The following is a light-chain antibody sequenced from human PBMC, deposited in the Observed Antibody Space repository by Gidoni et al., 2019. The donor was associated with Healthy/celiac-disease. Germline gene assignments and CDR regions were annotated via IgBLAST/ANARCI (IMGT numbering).Light chain of an antibody. CDR1: QSVSIY. CDR3: QQRSNWPT. J-gene: IGKJ3*01. CDR2: DAS. Sequence: DIDLTPSPATLSLSPGDSDTLSCRASQSVSIYLAWYQQKPGQAPRLLIYDASNRATGIPARCSGSGAGTDFTLTISSLEAEDVAVYYWQQRSNWPTFGPGTKVDIK. V-gene: IGKV3-11*01.